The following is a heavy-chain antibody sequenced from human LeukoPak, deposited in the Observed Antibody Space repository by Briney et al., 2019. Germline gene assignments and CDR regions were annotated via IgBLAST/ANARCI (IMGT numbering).Heavy chain of an antibody. CDR2: ISYDGSNK. D-gene: IGHD3-22*01. Sequence: GGSLRLSCAASGFTFSSYAMHWVRQAPGKGLEWVAVISYDGSNKYYADSVKGRFTISRDNSKNTLYLQMNSLRAEDTAVYYCAKDLRGISGYYSYEPFDIWGQGTMVTVSS. CDR1: GFTFSSYA. CDR3: AKDLRGISGYYSYEPFDI. V-gene: IGHV3-30*04. J-gene: IGHJ3*02.